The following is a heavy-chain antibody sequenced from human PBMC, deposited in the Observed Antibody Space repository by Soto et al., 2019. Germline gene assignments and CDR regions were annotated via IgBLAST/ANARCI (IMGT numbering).Heavy chain of an antibody. CDR1: GGTFSSYA. D-gene: IGHD3-10*01. CDR3: ARLGSHYGSGSYYNVSY. Sequence: QVQLVQSGAEVKKPGSSVKVSCKASGGTFSSYAISWVRQAPGQGLEWMGGIIPIFGTANYAQKFQGRVTITADKSTSTAYMELSSLRSEDTAVYYCARLGSHYGSGSYYNVSYWGQGTLVTVSS. V-gene: IGHV1-69*06. J-gene: IGHJ4*02. CDR2: IIPIFGTA.